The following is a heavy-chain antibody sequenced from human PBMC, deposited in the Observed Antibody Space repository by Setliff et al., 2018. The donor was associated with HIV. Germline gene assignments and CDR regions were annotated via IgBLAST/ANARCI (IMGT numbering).Heavy chain of an antibody. J-gene: IGHJ4*02. V-gene: IGHV5-51*01. CDR3: ARHPVAGTPYYFDS. CDR1: GYNFVNYW. D-gene: IGHD6-19*01. CDR2: VYPGDSDV. Sequence: GASLTISCKASGYNFVNYWIGWVRLMPGKGLEWMGIVYPGDSDVRYSPSFQGHVSISVDKSITTAYLQWSSLQASDTAIYYCARHPVAGTPYYFDSWGQGTLVTVSS.